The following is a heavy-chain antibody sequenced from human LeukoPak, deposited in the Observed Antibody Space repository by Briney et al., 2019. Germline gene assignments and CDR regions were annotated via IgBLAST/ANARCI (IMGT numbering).Heavy chain of an antibody. V-gene: IGHV3-23*01. CDR3: AKDRGFGVNY. Sequence: GGSLRLSCAASGFIFSNYAMSWVRQAPGKGLQWVSAFSGSGGSTYYADSVKGRFTISRDNSKNTLYLQMNSLRAEDTAVYYCAKDRGFGVNYWGQGTLVTVSS. D-gene: IGHD3-3*01. CDR1: GFIFSNYA. J-gene: IGHJ4*02. CDR2: FSGSGGST.